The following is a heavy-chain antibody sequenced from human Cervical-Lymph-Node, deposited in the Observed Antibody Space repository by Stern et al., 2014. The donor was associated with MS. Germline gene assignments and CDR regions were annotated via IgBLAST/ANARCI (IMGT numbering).Heavy chain of an antibody. D-gene: IGHD2-21*01. CDR3: ARWSVACDY. J-gene: IGHJ4*02. V-gene: IGHV5-51*03. CDR2: ISPGDSEI. CDR1: GYNFITYW. Sequence: EVQLVESGAELKKPGESLKISCKTSGYNFITYWIAWVRQVPGKGLEWIGIISPGDSEIRDSPSFQGHVTISVDKSSTTAYLQWNSLKASDTAVYYCARWSVACDYWGQGALITVSS.